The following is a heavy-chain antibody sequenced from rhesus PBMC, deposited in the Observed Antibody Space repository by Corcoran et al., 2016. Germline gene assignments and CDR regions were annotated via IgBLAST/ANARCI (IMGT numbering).Heavy chain of an antibody. CDR1: GFTFGSYA. J-gene: IGHJ4*01. CDR3: ARGRHYYGSGSLGRFDY. CDR2: IIPLVGIT. D-gene: IGHD3-28*01. Sequence: QVQLVQSGAEVKKPGASVKVSCKASGFTFGSYAISWVRQAPGQGLEWMGVIIPLVGITNSAEKFQGSVPITEDTSTSTGYMELSSLRSEDTAVYYCARGRHYYGSGSLGRFDYWGQGVLVTVSS. V-gene: IGHV1-198*02.